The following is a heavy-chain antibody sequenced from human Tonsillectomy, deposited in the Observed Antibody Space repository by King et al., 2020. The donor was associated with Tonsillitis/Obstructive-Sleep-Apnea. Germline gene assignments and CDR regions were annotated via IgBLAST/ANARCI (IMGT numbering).Heavy chain of an antibody. CDR2: ISSSSSYI. D-gene: IGHD2-15*01. J-gene: IGHJ4*02. CDR1: GFTFSSYS. V-gene: IGHV3-21*01. Sequence: EVQLVQSGGGLVKPGGSLRLSCAASGFTFSSYSMNWVRQAPGKGLEWVSSISSSSSYIYYADSVKGRFTISRDNAKNSLYLQMNSLRAEDTAVYYCARDPLAREYCSGGSCYWGQGTLVTVSS. CDR3: ARDPLAREYCSGGSCY.